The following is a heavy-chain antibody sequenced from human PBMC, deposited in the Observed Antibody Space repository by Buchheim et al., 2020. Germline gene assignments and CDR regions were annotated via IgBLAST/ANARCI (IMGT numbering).Heavy chain of an antibody. J-gene: IGHJ4*02. CDR2: IKQDGSEK. Sequence: EVQLVESGGGLVQPGGSLRLSCAASGFTLSSYWMGWVRQAPGKGLEWVANIKQDGSEKYYVDSVKGRFTISRDNAKNSLYLEMKSQRAENTTVYYCARWGSYYGSGANVDYWGQGTL. D-gene: IGHD3-10*01. CDR1: GFTLSSYW. V-gene: IGHV3-7*01. CDR3: ARWGSYYGSGANVDY.